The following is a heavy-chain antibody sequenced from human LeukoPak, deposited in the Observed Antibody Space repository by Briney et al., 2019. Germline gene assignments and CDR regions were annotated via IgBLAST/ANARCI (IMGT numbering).Heavy chain of an antibody. CDR3: ARGIPGYFGTSGYYYEY. CDR1: GGSFSGYY. J-gene: IGHJ4*02. V-gene: IGHV4-34*01. Sequence: SETLSLTCAVYGGSFSGYYWSWIRQPPGKGLEWIGEINHSGSTNYNPSLKSRVTISVDTSKNQFSLNLNSVTAADTAVYYCARGIPGYFGTSGYYYEYWGQGILVTVSS. CDR2: INHSGST. D-gene: IGHD3-22*01.